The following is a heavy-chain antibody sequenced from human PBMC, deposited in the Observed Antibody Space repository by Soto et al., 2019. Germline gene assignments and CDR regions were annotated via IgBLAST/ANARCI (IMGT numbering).Heavy chain of an antibody. D-gene: IGHD3-22*01. Sequence: QVQLQESGPGLVKPSQTLSLTCTVSGDSISSGGSYWNWIRQHPGKGLDWIGYIYYSGSTYYNPSLKSRVTTSVDTSKNQFSLKLNSVTAADTAVYYCARDPGDYYDSSGWFDYWGQGTLVTVSS. CDR3: ARDPGDYYDSSGWFDY. CDR1: GDSISSGGSY. J-gene: IGHJ4*02. CDR2: IYYSGST. V-gene: IGHV4-31*03.